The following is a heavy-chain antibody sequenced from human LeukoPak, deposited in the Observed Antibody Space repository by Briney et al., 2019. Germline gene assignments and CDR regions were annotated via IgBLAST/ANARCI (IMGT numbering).Heavy chain of an antibody. CDR1: GGSISSSSYY. J-gene: IGHJ3*02. CDR3: ARPPTPYYYDSSGRGDAFDI. Sequence: PSETLSLTCTVSGGSISSSSYYWGCIRQPPGKGLEWIGSIYYSGSTYYNPSLKSRVTISVDTSKNQFSLKLSSVTAADTAVYYCARPPTPYYYDSSGRGDAFDIWGQGTMVTVSS. CDR2: IYYSGST. V-gene: IGHV4-39*01. D-gene: IGHD3-22*01.